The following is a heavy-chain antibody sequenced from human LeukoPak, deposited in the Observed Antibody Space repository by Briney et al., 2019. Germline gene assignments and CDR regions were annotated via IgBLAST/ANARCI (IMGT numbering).Heavy chain of an antibody. D-gene: IGHD5-18*01. CDR2: ISGSGGST. CDR1: GFPFSSYA. V-gene: IGHV3-23*01. CDR3: AKGVYSYGFHDAFDI. Sequence: GGSLRLSCAASGFPFSSYAMSWVRQAPGKGLEWVSAISGSGGSTYYADSVKGRFTISRDNSKNTLYLQMNSLRAEDTAVYYCAKGVYSYGFHDAFDIWGQGTMVTVSS. J-gene: IGHJ3*02.